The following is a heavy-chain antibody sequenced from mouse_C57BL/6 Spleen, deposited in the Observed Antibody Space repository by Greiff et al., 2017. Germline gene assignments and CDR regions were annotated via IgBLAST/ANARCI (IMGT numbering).Heavy chain of an antibody. V-gene: IGHV2-9-1*01. CDR2: IWTGGGT. J-gene: IGHJ2*01. CDR1: GFSLTSYA. CDR3: ARSTTVYDFDY. Sequence: VKLMESGPGLVAPSQTLSLTCTVTGFSLTSYAISWVRQPPGQGLEWLGVIWTGGGTNYNYALKSRLSISKDNTKSKIFLKMNSRQTDDTARDYCARSTTVYDFDYWGQGTTLTVSS. D-gene: IGHD2-14*01.